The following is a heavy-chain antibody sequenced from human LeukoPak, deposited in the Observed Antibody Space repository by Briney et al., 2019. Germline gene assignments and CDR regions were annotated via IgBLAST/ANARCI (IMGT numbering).Heavy chain of an antibody. CDR2: ISSSSSTI. J-gene: IGHJ3*02. CDR1: GFTFSSYS. Sequence: GGSLRLSCAASGFTFSSYSMNWVRQAPGKGLEWVSYISSSSSTIYYADSVKGRFTISRDNSKNTLYLQMNSLRAEDTAVYYCAKTGGVHAFDIWGQGTMVTVSS. CDR3: AKTGGVHAFDI. V-gene: IGHV3-48*01. D-gene: IGHD1-14*01.